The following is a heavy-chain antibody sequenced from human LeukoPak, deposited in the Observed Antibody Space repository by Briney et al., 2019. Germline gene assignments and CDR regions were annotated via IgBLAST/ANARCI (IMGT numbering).Heavy chain of an antibody. D-gene: IGHD3-22*01. Sequence: KPGGSLRLSCAASGFTFSDYYMSSIRQAPGKGLEWVSYISSSGSTIYYADSVKGRFTISRDNAKNSLYLQMNSLRAEDTAVYYCASPITMIVVVTANPYDALDIWGQGTMVTVSS. CDR2: ISSSGSTI. V-gene: IGHV3-11*01. J-gene: IGHJ3*02. CDR3: ASPITMIVVVTANPYDALDI. CDR1: GFTFSDYY.